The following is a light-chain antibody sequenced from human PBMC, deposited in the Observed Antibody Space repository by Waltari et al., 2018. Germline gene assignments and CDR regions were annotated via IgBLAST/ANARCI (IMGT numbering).Light chain of an antibody. V-gene: IGLV6-57*03. CDR2: EDN. CDR1: RGSIPSDY. Sequence: NFILTQPHSVSESPGKTVTISCTRSRGSIPSDYVPWYQQRPGSAPTTVIYEDNQRPSGVPDRFSGSIDSSSNSASLTISGLKTEDEADYYCQSYDSSNNVFGSGTKLTVL. CDR3: QSYDSSNNV. J-gene: IGLJ6*01.